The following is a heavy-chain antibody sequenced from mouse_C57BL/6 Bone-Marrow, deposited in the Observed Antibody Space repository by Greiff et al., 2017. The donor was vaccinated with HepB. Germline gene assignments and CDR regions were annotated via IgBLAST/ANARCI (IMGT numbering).Heavy chain of an antibody. J-gene: IGHJ4*01. CDR1: GFTFSSYA. D-gene: IGHD2-3*01. Sequence: EVQLVESGAGLVKPGGSLKLSCAASGFTFSSYAMSWVRQTPEKRLEWVAYISSGGDYIYYADTVKGRFTISRDNARNTLYLQMSSLKSEDTAMYYYTRDDGYYVVSYYSMDYWGQGTSVTVSS. V-gene: IGHV5-9-1*02. CDR2: ISSGGDYI. CDR3: TRDDGYYVVSYYSMDY.